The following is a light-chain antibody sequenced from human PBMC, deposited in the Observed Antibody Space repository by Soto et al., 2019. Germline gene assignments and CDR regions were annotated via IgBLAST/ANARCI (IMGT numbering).Light chain of an antibody. Sequence: DIVLTQSPGTLSLSPGEAATLSCRASQSISNNYLAWYQQQPGQAPRLVIHGASSRATDIPDRFSGSGSGTDFTLTISRLEPEDVAVYYCQQYVTSPYTFGQGTKLEI. CDR1: QSISNNY. CDR3: QQYVTSPYT. CDR2: GAS. V-gene: IGKV3-20*01. J-gene: IGKJ2*01.